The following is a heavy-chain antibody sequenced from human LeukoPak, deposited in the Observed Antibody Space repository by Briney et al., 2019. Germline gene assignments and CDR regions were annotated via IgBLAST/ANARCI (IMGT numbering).Heavy chain of an antibody. J-gene: IGHJ4*02. CDR3: AKDEDTYYYDSSGYFQFDY. D-gene: IGHD3-22*01. V-gene: IGHV3-23*01. CDR2: ISGSGGRT. CDR1: GFTFSSYA. Sequence: GGSLRLSCAASGFTFSSYAMSWVRQAPGKGLEWVSAISGSGGRTYYADSVKGRFTISRDNSKNTLYLQMSSLRAEDTAIYYCAKDEDTYYYDSSGYFQFDYWGQGTLVTVSS.